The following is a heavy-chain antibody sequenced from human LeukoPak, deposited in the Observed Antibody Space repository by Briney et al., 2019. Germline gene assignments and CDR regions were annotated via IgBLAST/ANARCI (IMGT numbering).Heavy chain of an antibody. Sequence: GGSLRLSCAASGFTFSSYAMHWVRQAPGKGLEWLAVISYDGTNKYYADSVKGRFTISRDNSKNTLYLQMNSLRAEDTAVYYCAKSALMRYMDVWGKGTTVTVSS. CDR2: ISYDGTNK. V-gene: IGHV3-30*07. J-gene: IGHJ6*03. CDR1: GFTFSSYA. CDR3: AKSALMRYMDV.